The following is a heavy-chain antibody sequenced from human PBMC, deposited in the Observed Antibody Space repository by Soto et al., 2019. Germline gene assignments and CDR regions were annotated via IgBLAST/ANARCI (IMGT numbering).Heavy chain of an antibody. Sequence: ASVKVSCXTSGYTFSAYDIYWVRQAPGQGLEWMGWIRAYNGDTNYAQKFQTRVTMTTDKSTDTAYMDLRSLTSDDTAIYYCARAGAAPYYYYGLDVWGQGTMVTVSS. V-gene: IGHV1-18*01. D-gene: IGHD3-10*01. CDR1: GYTFSAYD. CDR3: ARAGAAPYYYYGLDV. CDR2: IRAYNGDT. J-gene: IGHJ6*02.